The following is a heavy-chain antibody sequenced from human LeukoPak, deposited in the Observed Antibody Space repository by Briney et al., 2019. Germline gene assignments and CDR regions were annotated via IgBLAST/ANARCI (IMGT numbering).Heavy chain of an antibody. CDR3: AKDSQSPNTPRYSSGWYPDY. CDR1: GFTFSSYA. V-gene: IGHV3-23*01. CDR2: ISGSGGST. D-gene: IGHD6-19*01. J-gene: IGHJ4*02. Sequence: GGSLRLSCAASGFTFSSYAMSWVRQAPGKGLEWGSAISGSGGSTYYADSVKGRFTISRDNSKNTLYLQMNSLRAEDTAVHYCAKDSQSPNTPRYSSGWYPDYWGQGTLVTVSS.